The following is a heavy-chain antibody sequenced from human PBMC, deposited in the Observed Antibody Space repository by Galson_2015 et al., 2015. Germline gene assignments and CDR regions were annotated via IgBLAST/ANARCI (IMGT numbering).Heavy chain of an antibody. J-gene: IGHJ2*01. CDR2: IWYDGTNK. Sequence: SLRLSCAASGFTFSSYSMHWVRQAPGKGLEWVALIWYDGTNKYYADSVKGRFTISRDKSKNTLYLQMNSLRAEDTAVYYCAREMITFGDRDWYFDLWGRGTLVTVSS. CDR3: AREMITFGDRDWYFDL. V-gene: IGHV3-33*01. CDR1: GFTFSSYS. D-gene: IGHD3-16*01.